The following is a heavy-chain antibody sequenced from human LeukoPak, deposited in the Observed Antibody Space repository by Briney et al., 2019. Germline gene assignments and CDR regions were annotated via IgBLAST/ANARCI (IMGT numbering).Heavy chain of an antibody. V-gene: IGHV4-30-2*01. CDR2: IYHSGST. CDR3: AIAAPSSGYYYEAYYYYYGMDV. D-gene: IGHD3-22*01. Sequence: PSETLSLTCAVSGGSISSGGYSWSWIRQPPGKGLEWIGYIYHSGSTYYNPSLKSRVTISVDTSKNQFSLKLSSVTAADTAVYYCAIAAPSSGYYYEAYYYYYGMDVWGQGTTVTVSS. CDR1: GGSISSGGYS. J-gene: IGHJ6*02.